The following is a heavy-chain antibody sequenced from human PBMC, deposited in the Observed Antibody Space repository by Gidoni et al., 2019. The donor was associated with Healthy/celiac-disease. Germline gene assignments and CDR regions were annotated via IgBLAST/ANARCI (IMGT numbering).Heavy chain of an antibody. Sequence: QLQLVQSGAEVKKPGSSVKVSCKASGATFSSYAISWVRQAPGQGLEWMGGIIPIFGTANYGQKFQGRVTITADESTSTAYMELSSLRSEDTAVYYCATARTYYDSSGYYAFDIWGQGTMVTVSS. V-gene: IGHV1-69*01. CDR3: ATARTYYDSSGYYAFDI. D-gene: IGHD3-22*01. CDR1: GATFSSYA. J-gene: IGHJ3*02. CDR2: IIPIFGTA.